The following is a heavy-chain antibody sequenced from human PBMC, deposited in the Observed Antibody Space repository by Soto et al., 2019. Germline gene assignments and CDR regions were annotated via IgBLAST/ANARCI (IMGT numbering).Heavy chain of an antibody. CDR2: ISWNGAAT. CDR1: GFTLDDYA. J-gene: IGHJ4*02. Sequence: EVQLVESGGGLVQPGGSLRLSCAASGFTLDDYAIHWVRQAPGKGLEWVSGISWNGAATGYVDSVKGRFSISRDNTKNTLYLQMDSLRSEDTAVYYCANLPLYGSGFDCWGQGTLGTVSS. V-gene: IGHV3-9*01. CDR3: ANLPLYGSGFDC. D-gene: IGHD3-10*01.